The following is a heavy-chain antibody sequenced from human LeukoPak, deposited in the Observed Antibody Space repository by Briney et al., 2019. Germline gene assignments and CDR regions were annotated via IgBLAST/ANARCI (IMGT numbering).Heavy chain of an antibody. Sequence: GGSLRLSCAASGFTFSSFGMHWVRQAPGKGPEWVAVIPYLANSQYYADAVKGRFIISRDDSKNTLYLQMNSLRLEDTAVYHCARGGHYDTSGYYGVPRDWGQGTLVAVSS. V-gene: IGHV3-30*04. CDR3: ARGGHYDTSGYYGVPRD. CDR1: GFTFSSFG. D-gene: IGHD3-22*01. J-gene: IGHJ4*02. CDR2: IPYLANSQ.